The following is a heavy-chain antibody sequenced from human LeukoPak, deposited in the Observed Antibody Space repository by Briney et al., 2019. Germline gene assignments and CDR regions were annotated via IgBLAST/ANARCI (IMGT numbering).Heavy chain of an antibody. CDR2: ISGSGGST. J-gene: IGHJ5*02. V-gene: IGHV3-23*01. CDR3: AKDRGGYCSSTSCYGEEFDP. CDR1: GFTFSSYG. D-gene: IGHD2-2*01. Sequence: PGGTLRLSGAASGFTFSSYGMSWVRQAPGKGLEWVSAISGSGGSTYYADPVKGRFTISSDNSKNTLYLQMNSLRAEDTAVYYCAKDRGGYCSSTSCYGEEFDPWGQGTLVTVSS.